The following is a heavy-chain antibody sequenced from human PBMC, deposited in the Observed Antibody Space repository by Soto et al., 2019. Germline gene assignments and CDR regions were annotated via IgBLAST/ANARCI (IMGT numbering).Heavy chain of an antibody. Sequence: QVQLVESGGGLVKPGGSLRLSCAASGFTFNDYYMTWIRQAPGTGLEWVSYISSTGSYTKYADSVKGRFTISRDNAKTSLYLQMDSLRDEDTGIYYCARDPSIRSPPDYWGRGTQVTVSS. CDR1: GFTFNDYY. CDR3: ARDPSIRSPPDY. V-gene: IGHV3-11*05. D-gene: IGHD3-3*02. CDR2: ISSTGSYT. J-gene: IGHJ4*02.